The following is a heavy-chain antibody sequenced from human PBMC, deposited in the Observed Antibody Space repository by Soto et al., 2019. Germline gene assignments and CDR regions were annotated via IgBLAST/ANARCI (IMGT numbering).Heavy chain of an antibody. V-gene: IGHV1-46*01. Sequence: QVQLVQSGAEVKKPGASVKVSCKASGYTFTSYYIHWVRQAPGQGLEWMGIINPSGGSTSYAQKFQGRVTMTRDTATSTVYMEMSSLRSEDTAVYYCASMGQTPSSSWYYYYYGMDVWGQGTTVTVSS. CDR1: GYTFTSYY. CDR3: ASMGQTPSSSWYYYYYGMDV. J-gene: IGHJ6*02. CDR2: INPSGGST. D-gene: IGHD6-13*01.